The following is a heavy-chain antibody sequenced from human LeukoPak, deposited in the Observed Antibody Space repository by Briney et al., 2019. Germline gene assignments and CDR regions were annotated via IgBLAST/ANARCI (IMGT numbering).Heavy chain of an antibody. CDR2: INHSGST. J-gene: IGHJ4*02. V-gene: IGHV4-34*01. CDR1: GVSFSGYY. D-gene: IGHD4-11*01. Sequence: SETLSLTCAVYGVSFSGYYWSWIRQPPGKGLEWIGEINHSGSTNYNPSLKSRVTISVDTSKNQFSLKLSSVTAADTAVYYCARGNRDYMYYFDYWGQGTLVTVSS. CDR3: ARGNRDYMYYFDY.